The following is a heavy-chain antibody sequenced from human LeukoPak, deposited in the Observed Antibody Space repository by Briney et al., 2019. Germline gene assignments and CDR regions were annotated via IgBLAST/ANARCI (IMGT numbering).Heavy chain of an antibody. CDR2: ISYDGSNK. Sequence: GGSLRHSCAASGFTFSSYAMHWVRQAPGKGLEWVAVISYDGSNKYYADSVKGRFTISRDNSKNTLYLQMNSLRAEDTAVCYCARDRRGLYDFWSGYHGMDVWGQGTTVTVSS. V-gene: IGHV3-30-3*01. J-gene: IGHJ6*02. D-gene: IGHD3-3*01. CDR3: ARDRRGLYDFWSGYHGMDV. CDR1: GFTFSSYA.